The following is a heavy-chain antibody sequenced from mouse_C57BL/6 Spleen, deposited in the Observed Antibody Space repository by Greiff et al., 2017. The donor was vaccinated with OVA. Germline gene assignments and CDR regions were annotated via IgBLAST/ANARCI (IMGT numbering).Heavy chain of an antibody. J-gene: IGHJ1*03. CDR2: INPNNGGT. CDR3: ARAYGNHWYFDV. CDR1: GYTFTDYN. V-gene: IGHV1-18*01. Sequence: EVQLVESGPELVKPGASVKIPCKASGYTFTDYNMDWVKQSHGKSLEWIGDINPNNGGTIYNQKFKGKATLTVDKSSSTAYMELRSLTSEDTAVYYCARAYGNHWYFDVWGTGTTVTVSS. D-gene: IGHD2-1*01.